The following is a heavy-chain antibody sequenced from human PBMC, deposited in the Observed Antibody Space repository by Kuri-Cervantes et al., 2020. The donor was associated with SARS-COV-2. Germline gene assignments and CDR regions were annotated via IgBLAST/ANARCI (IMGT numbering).Heavy chain of an antibody. D-gene: IGHD6-13*01. CDR2: IYYSGST. CDR1: GGSISSYY. J-gene: IGHJ4*02. CDR3: ARGRIAAAGKTFDY. V-gene: IGHV4-59*12. Sequence: SETLSLTCTVSGGSISSYYWSWIRQPPGKGLEWIGYIYYSGSTNYNPSLKSRVTISVGTSKNQFSLKLSSVTAADTAVYYCARGRIAAAGKTFDYWGQGTLVTVSS.